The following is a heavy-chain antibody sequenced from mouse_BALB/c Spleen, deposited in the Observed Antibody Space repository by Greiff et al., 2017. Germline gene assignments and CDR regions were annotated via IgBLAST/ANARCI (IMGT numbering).Heavy chain of an antibody. CDR3: ARSYYGSRPYYYAMDY. J-gene: IGHJ4*01. CDR2: IYPGNVNT. D-gene: IGHD1-1*01. Sequence: QVQLQQSGPELVKPGASVRISCKASGYTFTSYYIHWVKQRPGQGLEWIGWIYPGNVNTKYNEKFKGKATLTADKSSSTAYMQLSSLTSEDSAVYFCARSYYGSRPYYYAMDYWGQGTSVTVSS. CDR1: GYTFTSYY. V-gene: IGHV1S56*01.